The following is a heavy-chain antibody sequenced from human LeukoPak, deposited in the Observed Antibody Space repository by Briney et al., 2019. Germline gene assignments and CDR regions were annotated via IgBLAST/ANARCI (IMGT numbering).Heavy chain of an antibody. V-gene: IGHV3-7*01. CDR2: IKQDGNEK. J-gene: IGHJ5*02. Sequence: GGSLRLSCGASGFTFTSHWMSWVRQAPGKGLEWVANIKQDGNEKYYVESVKGRFIISRDNAKNSLYLQMNSLSAEDTAVYYCARGFYDGVNWFDPWGQGTLVTVSS. CDR1: GFTFTSHW. D-gene: IGHD5/OR15-5a*01. CDR3: ARGFYDGVNWFDP.